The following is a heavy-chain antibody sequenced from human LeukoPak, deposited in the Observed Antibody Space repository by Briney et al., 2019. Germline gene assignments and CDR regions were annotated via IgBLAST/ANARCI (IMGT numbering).Heavy chain of an antibody. Sequence: ASVKVSCKASGYTFTKYPMNWVRQAPGQGLEWMGWINTNTGNPTYAQGFTGRFVFSLDTSVSTAYLQISSLKAEDTAVYYCASAADLYSYGLLDYWGQGTLVTVSS. D-gene: IGHD5-18*01. V-gene: IGHV7-4-1*02. CDR2: INTNTGNP. CDR1: GYTFTKYP. J-gene: IGHJ4*02. CDR3: ASAADLYSYGLLDY.